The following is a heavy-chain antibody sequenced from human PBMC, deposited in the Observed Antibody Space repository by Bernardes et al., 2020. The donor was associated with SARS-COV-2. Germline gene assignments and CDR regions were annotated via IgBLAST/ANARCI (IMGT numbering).Heavy chain of an antibody. V-gene: IGHV5-51*01. CDR3: ARGLVAAAGLFDY. D-gene: IGHD6-13*01. Sequence: GGTLKITGKGSGYSFTSYWIGWVRQMPGKGLEWMGIIYPGDSDTRYSPSFQGQVTISADKSISTAYLQWSSLKASDTAMYYCARGLVAAAGLFDYWGQGTLVTVSS. CDR1: GYSFTSYW. CDR2: IYPGDSDT. J-gene: IGHJ4*02.